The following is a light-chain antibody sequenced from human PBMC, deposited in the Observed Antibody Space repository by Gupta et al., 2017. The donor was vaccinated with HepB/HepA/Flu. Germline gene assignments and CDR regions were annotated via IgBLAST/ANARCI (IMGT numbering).Light chain of an antibody. CDR2: DVS. V-gene: IGLV2-14*01. Sequence: QSALTQPASVSGSPVPSTTTSCTGTSSDGGGYNSVSWYQQHPGKAPKLMIYDVSNRPSGVSNRFSGATSGNTASLTITGLQAEDEADYYCSSYTSSSTPYVFGTGTKVTVL. CDR1: SSDGGGYNS. CDR3: SSYTSSSTPYV. J-gene: IGLJ1*01.